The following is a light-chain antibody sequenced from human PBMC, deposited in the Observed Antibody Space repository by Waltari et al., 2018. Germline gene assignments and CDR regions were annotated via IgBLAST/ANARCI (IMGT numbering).Light chain of an antibody. V-gene: IGLV1-44*01. Sequence: QSVLTQPPSASGTPGQRVTISCSGTHSNVGGSSLNWYQQLPGTAPTLLISNGDQRPSGVPDRFSGSKSATSASLAISDLQSEDEADYYCAAWDDRLKGWVFGGGTKVTVL. CDR3: AAWDDRLKGWV. CDR1: HSNVGGSS. CDR2: NGD. J-gene: IGLJ3*02.